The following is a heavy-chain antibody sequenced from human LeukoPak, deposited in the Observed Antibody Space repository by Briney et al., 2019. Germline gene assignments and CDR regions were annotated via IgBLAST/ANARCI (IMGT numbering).Heavy chain of an antibody. Sequence: PGGSLRLSCAASGFTFSSYTMTWVRQAPGEGLEWVSAIGTAGDTYYPGSVKGRFTISRDNANNSLCLQMNSLRAEDTALYFCAEGGIRFLEQYYHDYRRQATLVTVSS. CDR2: IGTAGDT. D-gene: IGHD3-3*01. CDR3: AEGGIRFLEQYYHDY. V-gene: IGHV3-23*01. J-gene: IGHJ4*02. CDR1: GFTFSSYT.